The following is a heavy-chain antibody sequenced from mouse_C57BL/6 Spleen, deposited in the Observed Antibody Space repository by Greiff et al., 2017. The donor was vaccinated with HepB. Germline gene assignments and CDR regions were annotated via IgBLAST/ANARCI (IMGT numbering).Heavy chain of an antibody. Sequence: VQLQQSGPELVRPGTSVKLSCKASGYTFTSYWMHWVKQRPGQGLEWIGVIDPSDSYTNYNQKFKGKATLTVDTSSSTAYMQLSSLTSEDSAVYYCARSGSSHWFAYWGQGTLVTVSA. CDR3: ARSGSSHWFAY. CDR1: GYTFTSYW. D-gene: IGHD1-1*01. J-gene: IGHJ3*01. V-gene: IGHV1-59*01. CDR2: IDPSDSYT.